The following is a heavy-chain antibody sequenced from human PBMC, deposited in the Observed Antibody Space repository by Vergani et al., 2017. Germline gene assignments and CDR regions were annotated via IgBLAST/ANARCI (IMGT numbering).Heavy chain of an antibody. CDR2: IYYSGST. V-gene: IGHV4-31*03. CDR1: GGSISSGGYY. Sequence: QVQLQESGPGLVKPSQTLSLTCTVSGGSISSGGYYWSWIRQHPGKGLEWIVYIYYSGSTYYNPSLKSRVTISVDTSKNQFSLKLSSVTAADTAVYYCARVKTPPYLRKYYYMDVWGKGTTVTVSS. CDR3: ARVKTPPYLRKYYYMDV. J-gene: IGHJ6*03.